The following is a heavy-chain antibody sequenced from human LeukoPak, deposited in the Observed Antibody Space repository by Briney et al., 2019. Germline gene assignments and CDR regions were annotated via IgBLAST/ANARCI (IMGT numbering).Heavy chain of an antibody. V-gene: IGHV3-23*01. CDR3: AKVVGNIVLMVYARYYYYMDV. J-gene: IGHJ6*03. D-gene: IGHD2-8*01. CDR2: ISGSGGST. Sequence: PGGSLRLSCAASGSTFSSYAMSWVRQAPGKGLEWVSAISGSGGSTYYADSVKGRFTISRDNSKNTLYLQMNSLRAEDTAVYYCAKVVGNIVLMVYARYYYYMDVWGKGTTVTVSS. CDR1: GSTFSSYA.